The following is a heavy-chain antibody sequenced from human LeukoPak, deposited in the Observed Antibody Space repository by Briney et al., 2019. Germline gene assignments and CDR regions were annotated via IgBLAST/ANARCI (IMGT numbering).Heavy chain of an antibody. Sequence: ASVKVSCKVSGYTLTKLSIHWGRRPPVKGLEWMGGFDHEDDETIYAQNSQDRVTLTWDTSTDTAYMELSSLRSEDTAVYYCATDREGNFWSGFAFDRWGQGTLVTVSS. CDR1: GYTLTKLS. CDR3: ATDREGNFWSGFAFDR. CDR2: FDHEDDET. D-gene: IGHD3-3*01. V-gene: IGHV1-24*01. J-gene: IGHJ5*02.